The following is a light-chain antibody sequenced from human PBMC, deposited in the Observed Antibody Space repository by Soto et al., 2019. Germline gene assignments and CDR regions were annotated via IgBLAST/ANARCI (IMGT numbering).Light chain of an antibody. CDR2: GAS. Sequence: EIVMTQSPATLSVSPGERATLSCRASQSVSSNLAWYQQKPGQAPRLLIYGASTRATGIPARFSGSGSGTEFTLTISSLQSEDFAVYYCQQYSNWPPWTFGLGTKVEIK. CDR3: QQYSNWPPWT. CDR1: QSVSSN. V-gene: IGKV3-15*01. J-gene: IGKJ1*01.